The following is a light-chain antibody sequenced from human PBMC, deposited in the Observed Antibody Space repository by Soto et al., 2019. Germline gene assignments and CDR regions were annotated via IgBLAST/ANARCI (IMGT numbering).Light chain of an antibody. CDR3: QSYDSSLSVWV. Sequence: QSVLTQPPSVSGAPGQRVTISCTGSSSNIGAGYDVHWYQQLPGTAPKLLIYGNSNRPSGFPDRFSGSKSGTSASLAITGLQAEDEVDYYCQSYDSSLSVWVFGGGTKLTVL. CDR2: GNS. CDR1: SSNIGAGYD. V-gene: IGLV1-40*01. J-gene: IGLJ3*02.